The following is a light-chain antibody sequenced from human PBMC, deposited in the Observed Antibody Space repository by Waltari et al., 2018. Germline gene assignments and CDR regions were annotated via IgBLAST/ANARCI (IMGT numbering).Light chain of an antibody. V-gene: IGLV1-47*01. CDR2: RKN. J-gene: IGLJ2*01. CDR3: AAWDDSLRVI. CDR1: SPNIGRNY. Sequence: QSVLTQPPSASGTPGQRVTISCSGSSPNIGRNYVYVYQQLPGTAPKLLIYRKNQRPSGVPDRFSGTKSDTSASLAISGRRSEDEADYYCAAWDDSLRVIFGGGTKLTVL.